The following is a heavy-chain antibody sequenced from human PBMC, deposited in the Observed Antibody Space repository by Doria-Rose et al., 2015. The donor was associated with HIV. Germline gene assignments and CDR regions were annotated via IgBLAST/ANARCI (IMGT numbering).Heavy chain of an antibody. CDR1: GDSINSYY. Sequence: SGPGLVKPSETLSLTCTVSGDSINSYYWSWIRQPPGKGLEWIGYIHDIGGTNYNPSLKSRVTISADTSKNQFSLKLSSLTAADTAVYHCARQTFYYIDVWGKGTTVTVSS. D-gene: IGHD3-16*01. CDR2: IHDIGGT. J-gene: IGHJ6*03. V-gene: IGHV4-59*08. CDR3: ARQTFYYIDV.